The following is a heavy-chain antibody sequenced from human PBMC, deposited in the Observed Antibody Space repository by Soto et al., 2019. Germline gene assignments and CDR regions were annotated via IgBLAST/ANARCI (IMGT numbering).Heavy chain of an antibody. Sequence: HPGGSLRLSCAASGFTFSSYGMHWVRQAPGKGLEWVAVISYDGSNKYYADSVKGRFTISRDNSKNTLYLQMNSLRAEDTAVYYCAKDRVDTAMDLDYWGQGTLVTVSS. D-gene: IGHD5-18*01. CDR2: ISYDGSNK. J-gene: IGHJ4*02. CDR3: AKDRVDTAMDLDY. V-gene: IGHV3-30*18. CDR1: GFTFSSYG.